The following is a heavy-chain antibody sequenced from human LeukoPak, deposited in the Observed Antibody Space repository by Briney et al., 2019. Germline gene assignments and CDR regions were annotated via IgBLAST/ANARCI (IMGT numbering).Heavy chain of an antibody. CDR1: GYTFTNND. J-gene: IGHJ6*03. D-gene: IGHD7-27*01. CDR3: ARGPPGEDHCYLDV. V-gene: IGHV1-8*02. Sequence: GASVKVSCKAYGYTFTNNDINWIRQATGQGLGWMGWINPNSGNRGHTQKFQGRVTLTMNTSTSTAYMDLTSLTSEDTAVYYCARGPPGEDHCYLDVWAKGTTVTVSS. CDR2: INPNSGNR.